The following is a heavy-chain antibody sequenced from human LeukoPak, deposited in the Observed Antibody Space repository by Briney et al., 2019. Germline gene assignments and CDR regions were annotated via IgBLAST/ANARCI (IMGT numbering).Heavy chain of an antibody. V-gene: IGHV3-66*01. D-gene: IGHD5-18*01. Sequence: PGGSLRLSCAASGFTVSSNYMSWVRQAPGKGLEWVSVIYSGGSTYYADSVKGRFTISRDNSKNTLYLQMNSLRAEDTAVYYCARGTALVPVDYWGQGTLVTASS. CDR3: ARGTALVPVDY. CDR2: IYSGGST. J-gene: IGHJ4*02. CDR1: GFTVSSNY.